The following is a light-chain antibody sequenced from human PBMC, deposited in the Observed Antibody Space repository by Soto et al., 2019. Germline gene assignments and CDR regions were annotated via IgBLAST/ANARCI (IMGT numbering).Light chain of an antibody. CDR1: ESVTSS. V-gene: IGKV3-15*01. CDR2: AAS. Sequence: EIVMTQSPATRSGSPGDRATLSCRASESVTSSLAWYQQKPGQPPRLLIYAASTRATDVPARFSGGGSETEFTLTISSLQSEDFAVYFCQQYNIWPLWTFGQGTKVDIK. J-gene: IGKJ1*01. CDR3: QQYNIWPLWT.